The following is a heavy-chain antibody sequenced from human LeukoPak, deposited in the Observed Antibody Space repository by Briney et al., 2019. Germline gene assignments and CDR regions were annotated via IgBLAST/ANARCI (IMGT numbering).Heavy chain of an antibody. V-gene: IGHV4-59*01. CDR3: AREGHYYDSSGYYSNDAFDI. Sequence: KTSETLSLTCTVSGGSISSYYWSWIRQPPGRGLEWIGYIYYSGSTNYNPCLKSRVTISVDTSKNQFSLKLSSVTAADTAVYYCAREGHYYDSSGYYSNDAFDIWGQGTMVTVSS. J-gene: IGHJ3*02. D-gene: IGHD3-22*01. CDR2: IYYSGST. CDR1: GGSISSYY.